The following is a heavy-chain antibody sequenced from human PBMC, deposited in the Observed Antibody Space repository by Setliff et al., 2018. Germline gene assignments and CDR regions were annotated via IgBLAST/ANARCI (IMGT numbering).Heavy chain of an antibody. CDR3: ARAFDSSGYYGESHTHYFDN. D-gene: IGHD3-22*01. CDR1: GGSISTGNSY. J-gene: IGHJ4*02. CDR2: SHYRGST. Sequence: SETLSLTCTVSGGSISTGNSYWSWIHQHPGKGLEWIGYSHYRGSTYYNPSLMSRVIISVDTSKNQFSLKLRSVTAADTAVYYCARAFDSSGYYGESHTHYFDNWGQGTLVTVSS. V-gene: IGHV4-31*03.